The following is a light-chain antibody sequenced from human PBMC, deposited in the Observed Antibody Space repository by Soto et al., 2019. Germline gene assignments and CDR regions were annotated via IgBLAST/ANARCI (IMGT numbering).Light chain of an antibody. CDR3: SSYTNTNTLL. V-gene: IGLV2-14*03. CDR2: DDT. CDR1: SNDV. Sequence: QSVLTRPASVSGSPGQSLTISCTGTSNDVSWYQQQPDKAPKLMIYDDTNRPSGVSNRFSGSKSGNTASLTISGLQAEDEADYYCSSYTNTNTLLFGGGTQLTVL. J-gene: IGLJ3*02.